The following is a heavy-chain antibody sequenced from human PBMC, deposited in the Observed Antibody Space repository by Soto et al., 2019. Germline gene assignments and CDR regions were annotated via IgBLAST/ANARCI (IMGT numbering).Heavy chain of an antibody. D-gene: IGHD2-2*01. V-gene: IGHV1-18*01. Sequence: GASVKVSCKASGYTFTSYGISWVRQAPGQGLEWMGWISAYNGNTNYAQKLQGRVTMTTDTSTSTAYMELRSLRSEDTAVYYCADLSLGYCITSSCPPDYWGLGTLVTVSS. CDR1: GYTFTSYG. CDR2: ISAYNGNT. CDR3: ADLSLGYCITSSCPPDY. J-gene: IGHJ4*02.